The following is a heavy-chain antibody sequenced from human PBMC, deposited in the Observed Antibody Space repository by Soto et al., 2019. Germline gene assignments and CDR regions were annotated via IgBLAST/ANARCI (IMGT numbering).Heavy chain of an antibody. CDR3: ARVEFYSGTRAFDI. CDR2: ISSSSSYI. Sequence: GESLKISCAASGFTFSSYSMNWVRQAPGKGLEWVSSISSSSSYIYYADSVKGRFTISRDNAKNSLYLQMNSLRAEDTAVYYYARVEFYSGTRAFDIWGQGTMVTVSS. D-gene: IGHD1-26*01. V-gene: IGHV3-21*01. CDR1: GFTFSSYS. J-gene: IGHJ3*02.